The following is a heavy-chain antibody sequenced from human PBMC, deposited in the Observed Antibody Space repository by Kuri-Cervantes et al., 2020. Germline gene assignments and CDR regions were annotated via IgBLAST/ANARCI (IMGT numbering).Heavy chain of an antibody. CDR1: GSPFSSYA. V-gene: IGHV3-23*01. CDR3: AKSHYYGSGGYYIPYDY. CDR2: ISGSGGST. D-gene: IGHD3-10*01. J-gene: IGHJ4*02. Sequence: GESLQISCAASGSPFSSYASSWVRQAPGKGLEWVSVISGSGGSTYYADSGKGRFTISRENSKNTQYQQINSLRAENTAVSYCAKSHYYGSGGYYIPYDYWGQGTLVTVSS.